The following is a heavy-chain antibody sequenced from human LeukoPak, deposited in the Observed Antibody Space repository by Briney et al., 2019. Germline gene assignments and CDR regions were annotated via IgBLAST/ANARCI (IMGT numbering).Heavy chain of an antibody. J-gene: IGHJ4*02. CDR1: GFTFSSYS. Sequence: AGGSLRLSCAASGFTFSSYSMDWVRQAPGKGLEWVANIKQDGSEKYYVDSVKGRFTISRDNAKNSLHLQMNSLRAEDTAVYYCARGPTRANSTDYWGQGALVTVSS. V-gene: IGHV3-7*01. CDR3: ARGPTRANSTDY. D-gene: IGHD2/OR15-2a*01. CDR2: IKQDGSEK.